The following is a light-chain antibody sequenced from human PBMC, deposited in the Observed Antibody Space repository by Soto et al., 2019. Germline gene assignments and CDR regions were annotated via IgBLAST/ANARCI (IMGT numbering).Light chain of an antibody. CDR3: QQTYSGGST. CDR2: AAS. CDR1: QSVSTF. V-gene: IGKV1-39*01. Sequence: DIQMTQSPSSLSASVGDRVTITCRASQSVSTFLNWYHQRPGKAPKLLIYAASVLQSGVPSRFSGSGSGTDFTLTISSLQAEDFATYYCQQTYSGGSTFGQGTKLELK. J-gene: IGKJ2*02.